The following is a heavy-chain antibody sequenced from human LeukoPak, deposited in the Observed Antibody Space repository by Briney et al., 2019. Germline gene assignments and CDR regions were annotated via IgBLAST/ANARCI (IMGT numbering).Heavy chain of an antibody. CDR2: INHRGDT. Sequence: SETLSLTCAVHGASYSGYYCNWIRQSPGKGLEWIGEINHRGDTNYSPSLQSRVTMSVDTSKNQFSLRLASVTAADTAIYYCARDPGIRGTAVDPWSQGTLVTVSS. V-gene: IGHV4-34*01. CDR3: ARDPGIRGTAVDP. J-gene: IGHJ5*02. D-gene: IGHD1-7*01. CDR1: GASYSGYY.